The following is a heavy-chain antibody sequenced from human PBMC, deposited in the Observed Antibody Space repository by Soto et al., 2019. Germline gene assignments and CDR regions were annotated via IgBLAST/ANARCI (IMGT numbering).Heavy chain of an antibody. J-gene: IGHJ4*02. CDR2: IKQDGSEQ. D-gene: IGHD5-18*01. CDR3: TCLDSYMVKTAGY. V-gene: IGHV3-7*01. CDR1: GFTFSNYW. Sequence: EVQLVESGGGLIQPGGSLRLSCAASGFTFSNYWVSWVRQAPGKGLEWLANIKQDGSEQYYVASVRSRFTISRDNAKNSLSLQMNSLRAEDTAVYYCTCLDSYMVKTAGYWGQGTLVTVSS.